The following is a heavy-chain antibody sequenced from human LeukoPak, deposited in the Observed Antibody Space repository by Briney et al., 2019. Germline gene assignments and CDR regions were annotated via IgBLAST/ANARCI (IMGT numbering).Heavy chain of an antibody. CDR3: ARATTAYSGLIDY. D-gene: IGHD2-21*01. J-gene: IGHJ4*02. CDR2: IHAYSGDT. V-gene: IGHV1-18*01. CDR1: GYTXASYG. Sequence: ASVKVSCKASGYTXASYGISWVRQAPGQGLEWMGWIHAYSGDTNYARKLQGRVTMTTDTSTSTAYMELRSLISDDTAVYYCARATTAYSGLIDYWGQGTLVTVSS.